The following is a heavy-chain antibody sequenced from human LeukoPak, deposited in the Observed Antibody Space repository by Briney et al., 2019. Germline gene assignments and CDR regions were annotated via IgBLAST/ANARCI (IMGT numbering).Heavy chain of an antibody. V-gene: IGHV4-39*07. J-gene: IGHJ4*02. CDR2: INYSGST. CDR1: GGSISSSSHY. D-gene: IGHD6-19*01. CDR3: ARRGHRSSAWSTSLDS. Sequence: PSETLSLTCTVSGGSISSSSHYWSWIRQPPGKGLEWIASINYSGSTYYNPSLKSRVTISVDTSKNQFSLKLSSVTAADTAVYYRARRGHRSSAWSTSLDSWGQGTLVTVSS.